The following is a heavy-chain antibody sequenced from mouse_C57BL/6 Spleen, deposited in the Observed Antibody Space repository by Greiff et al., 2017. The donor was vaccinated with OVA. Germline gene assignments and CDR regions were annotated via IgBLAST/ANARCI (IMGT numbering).Heavy chain of an antibody. D-gene: IGHD1-1*01. J-gene: IGHJ3*01. V-gene: IGHV6-6*01. CDR3: TKPGPYYYGASFAY. CDR2: IRNKANNHAT. CDR1: GFTFSDAW. Sequence: EVKLVESGGGLVQPGGSMKLSCAASGFTFSDAWMDWVRQSPEKGLEWVAEIRNKANNHATYYAESVKGRFTISRDDSKSSVYLQMNSLRAEDTGIYYCTKPGPYYYGASFAYWGQGTLVTVSA.